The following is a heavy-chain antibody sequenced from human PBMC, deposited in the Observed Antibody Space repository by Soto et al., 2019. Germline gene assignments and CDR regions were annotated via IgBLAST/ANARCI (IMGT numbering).Heavy chain of an antibody. J-gene: IGHJ6*02. CDR1: GYTFNNYG. D-gene: IGHD3-16*01. Sequence: QVQLVQSGTEMKKPGASVKVSCKASGYTFNNYGVSWVRQAPGQGLEWMGWINVYNAKTSYAQKVQGRVTMTTDTSTSTAYMELRSLRSDDRAVYYCARDGFGYYGMDVWGQGTTVTVS. CDR2: INVYNAKT. CDR3: ARDGFGYYGMDV. V-gene: IGHV1-18*01.